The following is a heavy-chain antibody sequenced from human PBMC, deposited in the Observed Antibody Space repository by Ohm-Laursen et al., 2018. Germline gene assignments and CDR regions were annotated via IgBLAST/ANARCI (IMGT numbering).Heavy chain of an antibody. J-gene: IGHJ4*02. CDR2: IKPDGSEK. V-gene: IGHV3-7*01. CDR1: GFTLSSYY. Sequence: GSLRLSCSASGFTLSSYYMSWVRQAPGKGLEWVANIKPDGSEKNYVGSVKGRFTISRDNAKNSVYLQMNSLRADDTAVYYCARDYDVSGSHDYWGQGALVTVSS. D-gene: IGHD3-10*01. CDR3: ARDYDVSGSHDY.